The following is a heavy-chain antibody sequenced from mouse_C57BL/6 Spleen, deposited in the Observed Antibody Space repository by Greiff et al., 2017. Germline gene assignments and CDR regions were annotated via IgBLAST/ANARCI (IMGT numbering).Heavy chain of an antibody. D-gene: IGHD1-1*01. CDR1: GFTFSSYA. CDR3: TRDYYGSSYGWYFDV. Sequence: DVMLVESGEGLVKPGGSLKLSCAASGFTFSSYAMSWVRQTPEKRLEWVAYISSGGDYICYADTVKGRFTISRDNARNTLYLQMSSLKSEDTAMYYCTRDYYGSSYGWYFDVWGTGTTVTVSS. J-gene: IGHJ1*03. V-gene: IGHV5-9-1*02. CDR2: ISSGGDYI.